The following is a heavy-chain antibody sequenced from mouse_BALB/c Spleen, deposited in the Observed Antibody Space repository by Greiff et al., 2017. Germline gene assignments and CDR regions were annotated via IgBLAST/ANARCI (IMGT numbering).Heavy chain of an antibody. CDR3: ARCVSSGYVRDYFDY. CDR2: INPSTGYT. Sequence: VQLQQSGAELAKPGASVKMSCKASGYTFTSYWMHWVKQRPGQGLEWIGYINPSTGYTEYNQKFKDKATLTADKSSSTAYMQLSSLTSEDSAVYYCARCVSSGYVRDYFDYWGQGTTLTVSS. V-gene: IGHV1-7*01. J-gene: IGHJ2*01. CDR1: GYTFTSYW. D-gene: IGHD3-1*01.